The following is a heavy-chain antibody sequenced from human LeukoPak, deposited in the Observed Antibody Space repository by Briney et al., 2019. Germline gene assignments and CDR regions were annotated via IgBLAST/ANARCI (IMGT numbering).Heavy chain of an antibody. D-gene: IGHD2-15*01. J-gene: IGHJ4*02. V-gene: IGHV3-7*01. Sequence: GGSLRLSCAASGFPFSSYAMSWVRQAPGKGLEWVANMKQDGSKKNYVDSVKGRFTISRDNAKNSLYLQMNSLRVEDTAVYYCARERSGYDYWGQGTLVTVSS. CDR2: MKQDGSKK. CDR1: GFPFSSYA. CDR3: ARERSGYDY.